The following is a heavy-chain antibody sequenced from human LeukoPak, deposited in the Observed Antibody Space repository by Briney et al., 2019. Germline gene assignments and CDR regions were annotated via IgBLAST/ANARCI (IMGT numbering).Heavy chain of an antibody. CDR1: GGSISSSSYY. Sequence: SETLSLTCTVSGGSISSSSYYWGWIRQPPGKGLEWIGSIYYSGSTYYNPSLKSRVTISVDTSKNQFSLKLSSVTAADTAVYYCARIKLVILYYYYYYMDVWGKGTTVTVSS. D-gene: IGHD3-9*01. CDR3: ARIKLVILYYYYYYMDV. J-gene: IGHJ6*03. CDR2: IYYSGST. V-gene: IGHV4-39*07.